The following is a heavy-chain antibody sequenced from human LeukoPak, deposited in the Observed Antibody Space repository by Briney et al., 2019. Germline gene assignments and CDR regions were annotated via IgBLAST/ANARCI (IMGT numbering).Heavy chain of an antibody. CDR3: ARASSDDTAMATPFAY. Sequence: SQTLSLTCTVSGGSISSGSYYWSWIRQPAGKGLEWIGRIYTSGSTNYNPSLKSRVTISVDTSKNQFSLKLSSVTAADTAVYYCARASSDDTAMATPFAYWGQGTLVTVSS. CDR2: IYTSGST. CDR1: GGSISSGSYY. V-gene: IGHV4-61*02. D-gene: IGHD2-2*01. J-gene: IGHJ4*02.